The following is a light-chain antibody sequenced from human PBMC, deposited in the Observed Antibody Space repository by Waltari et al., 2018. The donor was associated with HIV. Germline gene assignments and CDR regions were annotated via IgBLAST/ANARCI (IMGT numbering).Light chain of an antibody. CDR1: SSNFGAGYD. CDR3: QSYDTSLNSVV. V-gene: IGLV1-40*01. J-gene: IGLJ2*01. CDR2: DDR. Sequence: QSVLTQPPSVSGAPGQTVTISCTGSSSNFGAGYDVHWYQQLPGTAPRLLFYDDRNRPSGVPDRFSASRSGTSASLAITGLQAEDEADYYCQSYDTSLNSVVFGGGTKLTVL.